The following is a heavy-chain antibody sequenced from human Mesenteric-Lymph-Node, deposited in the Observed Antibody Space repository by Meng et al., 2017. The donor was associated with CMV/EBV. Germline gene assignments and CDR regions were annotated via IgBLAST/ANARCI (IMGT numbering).Heavy chain of an antibody. CDR3: ARGTRLLPDKNWFDP. CDR1: GFTFSSYA. Sequence: SGFTFSSYAMPWVRQAPGKGLEWVAVISYDGSNKYYADSVKGRFTISRDNSKNTLYLQMNSLRAEDTAVYYCARGTRLLPDKNWFDPWGQGTLVTVSS. J-gene: IGHJ5*02. CDR2: ISYDGSNK. D-gene: IGHD1-14*01. V-gene: IGHV3-30*04.